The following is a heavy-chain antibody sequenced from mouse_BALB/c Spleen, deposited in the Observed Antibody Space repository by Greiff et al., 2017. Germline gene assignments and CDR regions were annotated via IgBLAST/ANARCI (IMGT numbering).Heavy chain of an antibody. CDR1: GFTFSSYT. V-gene: IGHV5-9*03. D-gene: IGHD2-4*01. CDR3: ARGDYDPAWFAY. CDR2: ISSGGGNT. Sequence: EVQGVESGGGLVKPGGSLKLSCAASGFTFSSYTMSWVRQTPEKRLEWVATISSGGGNTYYPDSVKGRFTISRDNAKNNLYLQMSSLRSEDTALYCCARGDYDPAWFAYWGQGTLVTVSA. J-gene: IGHJ3*01.